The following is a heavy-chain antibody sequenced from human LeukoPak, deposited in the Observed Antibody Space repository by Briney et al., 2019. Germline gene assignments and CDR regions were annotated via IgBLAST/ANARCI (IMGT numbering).Heavy chain of an antibody. V-gene: IGHV4-39*07. J-gene: IGHJ4*02. Sequence: PSETLSLTCTVSGGSISSSSYYWGWIRQPPGKGLEWIGSIYYSGSTYYNPSLKSRVTISVDTSKNQFSLKLSSVTAADTAVYYCARGGYYGSGSYFSSAFDYWGQGTLVTVSS. CDR2: IYYSGST. D-gene: IGHD3-10*01. CDR3: ARGGYYGSGSYFSSAFDY. CDR1: GGSISSSSYY.